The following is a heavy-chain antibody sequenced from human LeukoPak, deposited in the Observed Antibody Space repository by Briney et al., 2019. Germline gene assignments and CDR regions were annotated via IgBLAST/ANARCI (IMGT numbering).Heavy chain of an antibody. CDR2: INPKNGGS. CDR3: ARGPITMVQLDYYYYMDV. J-gene: IGHJ6*03. D-gene: IGHD3-10*01. Sequence: GASVKVSCKASGYTFTGYYMHWVRQAPGQGLEWVGWINPKNGGSNYAQKFQGRVTMTRDRSISTAYMELSSLRSEDTAVYYCARGPITMVQLDYYYYMDVWGKGTTVTISS. CDR1: GYTFTGYY. V-gene: IGHV1-2*02.